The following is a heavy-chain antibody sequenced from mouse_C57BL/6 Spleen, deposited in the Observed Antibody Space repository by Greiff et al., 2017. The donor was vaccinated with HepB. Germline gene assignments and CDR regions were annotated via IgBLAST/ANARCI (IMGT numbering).Heavy chain of an antibody. J-gene: IGHJ3*01. D-gene: IGHD3-2*02. CDR2: IYPGSGST. V-gene: IGHV1-55*01. CDR1: GYTFTSYW. CDR3: AREEDSSGYLCFAY. Sequence: QVQLQQPGAELVKPGASVKMSCKASGYTFTSYWITWVKQRPGQGLEWIGDIYPGSGSTNYNEKFKSKATLTVDKSSSTAYMQRSSLTSEDSAGYYWAREEDSSGYLCFAYWGQGTLVTVSA.